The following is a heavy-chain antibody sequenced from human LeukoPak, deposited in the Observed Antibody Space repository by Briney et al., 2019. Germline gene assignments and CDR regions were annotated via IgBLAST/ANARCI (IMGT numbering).Heavy chain of an antibody. Sequence: GGSLRLSCAASGFTFSSYAVSWVRQAPGKGLEWVAFIRYDGSNKYYADSVKGRFTISRDNSKNTLYLQMNSLRAEDTAVYYCAKDFSVYYYDSRVLDYWGQGTLVTVSS. V-gene: IGHV3-30*02. CDR2: IRYDGSNK. D-gene: IGHD3-22*01. CDR3: AKDFSVYYYDSRVLDY. CDR1: GFTFSSYA. J-gene: IGHJ4*02.